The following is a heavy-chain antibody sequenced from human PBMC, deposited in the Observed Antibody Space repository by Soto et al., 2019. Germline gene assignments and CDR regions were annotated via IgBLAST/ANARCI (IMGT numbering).Heavy chain of an antibody. CDR2: IYHSGST. Sequence: QLQLQESGSGLVKPSQTLSLTCAVSGGSSSSGGYSWSWIRQPPGKGLEWIGYIYHSGSTYYNPSLKSRVTISVDRSKNQFSLKLSSVTAADTAVYYCARGDSSGYFWFDPWGQGTLVTVSS. V-gene: IGHV4-30-2*01. J-gene: IGHJ5*02. D-gene: IGHD3-22*01. CDR1: GGSSSSGGYS. CDR3: ARGDSSGYFWFDP.